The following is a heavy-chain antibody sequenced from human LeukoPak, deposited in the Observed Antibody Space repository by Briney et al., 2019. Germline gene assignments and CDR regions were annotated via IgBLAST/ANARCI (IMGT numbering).Heavy chain of an antibody. V-gene: IGHV3-23*01. CDR2: ISGSGGST. J-gene: IGHJ5*02. CDR1: GFTFSSYA. Sequence: GGSLRLSCAASGFTFSSYAMSWVRQALGKGLEWVSAISGSGGSTYYADSVKGRFTISRDNSKNTLYLQMNSLRAEDTAVYYCAKDPYYYGSGSYYNEPQVSWGQGTLVTVSS. D-gene: IGHD3-10*01. CDR3: AKDPYYYGSGSYYNEPQVS.